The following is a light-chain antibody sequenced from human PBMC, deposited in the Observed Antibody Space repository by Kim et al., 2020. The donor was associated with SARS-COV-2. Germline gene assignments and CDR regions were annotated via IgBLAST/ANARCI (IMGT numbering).Light chain of an antibody. V-gene: IGKV3-15*01. CDR2: GAS. Sequence: PGERATLSCRASQSVGSNLAWYQQKPGQAPRLLIYGASTRATGIPARFSGSGSGTDFTLTISSLQSEDFAVYYCQQYNNWPPYTFGQGTKVDIK. J-gene: IGKJ2*01. CDR3: QQYNNWPPYT. CDR1: QSVGSN.